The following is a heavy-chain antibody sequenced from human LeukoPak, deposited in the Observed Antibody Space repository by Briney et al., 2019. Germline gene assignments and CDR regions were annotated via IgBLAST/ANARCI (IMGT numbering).Heavy chain of an antibody. V-gene: IGHV4-39*01. CDR1: GGSISSSSYY. D-gene: IGHD3-10*01. J-gene: IGHJ5*02. Sequence: SETLSLTCTVSGGSISSSSYYWGWIRQPPGKGLEWIGRIYYSEGTYYNPSLKSRVTISVDTSKNQFSLNLSFVTAADTAIYYCARHGVSWLVGVISDNWFDPWGQGSLVTVSS. CDR3: ARHGVSWLVGVISDNWFDP. CDR2: IYYSEGT.